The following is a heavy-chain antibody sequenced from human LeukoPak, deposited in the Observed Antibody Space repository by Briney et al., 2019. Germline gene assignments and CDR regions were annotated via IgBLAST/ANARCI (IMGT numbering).Heavy chain of an antibody. J-gene: IGHJ5*02. CDR1: GGSFSGYY. CDR2: MNHSGST. D-gene: IGHD1-1*01. Sequence: PSETLSLTCAVYGGSFSGYYWSWIRQPPGKGLEWIGEMNHSGSTNYNPSLKSRVTISVDTSKNQFSLKLSSVTAADTAVYYCARNGRRGWFDPWGQGTLVTVSS. V-gene: IGHV4-34*01. CDR3: ARNGRRGWFDP.